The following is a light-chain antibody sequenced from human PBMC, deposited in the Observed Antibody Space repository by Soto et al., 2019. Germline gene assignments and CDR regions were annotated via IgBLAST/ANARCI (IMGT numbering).Light chain of an antibody. V-gene: IGLV1-51*01. CDR3: GTWYNSLNYARV. J-gene: IGLJ7*01. CDR1: SSNIGAND. Sequence: QSVLTQPPSVSAASGQKVTISFSGSSSNIGANDVSWYQQFTGTAPKLLIYDNNKRPSGIPDRFSGSKSGTSATLDITGLQTGDEADYHCGTWYNSLNYARVFGGGTQLTVL. CDR2: DNN.